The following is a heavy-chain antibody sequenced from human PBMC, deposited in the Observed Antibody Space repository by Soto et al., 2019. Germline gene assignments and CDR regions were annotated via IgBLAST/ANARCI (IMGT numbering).Heavy chain of an antibody. CDR3: ARRKRYCSGGSCYSWIFDS. V-gene: IGHV4-30-2*01. Sequence: SETLSLTCAVSGGSISSGGYSWSWIRQPPGKGLEWIGYIYHSGTTNYNPSLKSRVTISLDTSNNQFSLKLSSVTAADTAVYYCARRKRYCSGGSCYSWIFDSWGQGTLVTVSS. CDR1: GGSISSGGYS. J-gene: IGHJ4*02. CDR2: IYHSGTT. D-gene: IGHD2-15*01.